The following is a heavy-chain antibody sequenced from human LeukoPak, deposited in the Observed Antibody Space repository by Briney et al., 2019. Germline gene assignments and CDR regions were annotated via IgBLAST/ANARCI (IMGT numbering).Heavy chain of an antibody. J-gene: IGHJ6*03. D-gene: IGHD3-3*01. V-gene: IGHV4-34*01. Sequence: SETLSLTCAVSGGSFSGYYWSWIRQPPGKGLEWIGEINHSGSTNYNPSLKSRVTISVDTSKNQFSLKLSSVTAADTAVYYCARGVGPHYDFWSGYYYYYYHYMDVWGKGTTVTVSS. CDR3: ARGVGPHYDFWSGYYYYYYHYMDV. CDR1: GGSFSGYY. CDR2: INHSGST.